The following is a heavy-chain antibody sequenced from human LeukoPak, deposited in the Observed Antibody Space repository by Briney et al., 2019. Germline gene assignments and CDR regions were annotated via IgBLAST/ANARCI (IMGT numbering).Heavy chain of an antibody. Sequence: GESLKISCEGSGYTFTSYWIAWVRQMPGKGLEWMGIIYPGDSDTRYSPSFQGQVTISVDKSFSTVYLQWRNLKASDTAIYYCARGRGLNWFDPWGQGTLVTVSS. CDR1: GYTFTSYW. V-gene: IGHV5-51*01. J-gene: IGHJ5*02. CDR3: ARGRGLNWFDP. CDR2: IYPGDSDT.